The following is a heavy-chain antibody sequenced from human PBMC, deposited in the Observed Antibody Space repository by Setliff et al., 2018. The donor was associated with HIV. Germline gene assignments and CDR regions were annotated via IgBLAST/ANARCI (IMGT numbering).Heavy chain of an antibody. CDR1: GFTFSSYS. CDR3: ARDLFRMGEMATYYFDY. J-gene: IGHJ4*02. Sequence: LRLSCAASGFTFSSYSMNWVRQAPGKGLEWVSSISSSGRYIYYADSVKGRFTNSSDNDKNSLYLQMNSLRAEDTAVYYCARDLFRMGEMATYYFDYWGQGTLVTVSS. D-gene: IGHD5-12*01. CDR2: ISSSGRYI. V-gene: IGHV3-21*01.